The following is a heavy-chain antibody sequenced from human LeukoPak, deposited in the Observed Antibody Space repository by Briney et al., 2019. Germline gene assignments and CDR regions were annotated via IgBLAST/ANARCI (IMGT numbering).Heavy chain of an antibody. D-gene: IGHD2-15*01. Sequence: GASVNVPRKASGYTFTSYGISWARQAPGQGLEWMGWISAYNGNTNYAQKLQGRVTMTTDTSTSTAYMELRSLRSDDTAVYYCARVILVVGCGESEVDLAADYWGQGTLVTVSS. CDR1: GYTFTSYG. CDR3: ARVILVVGCGESEVDLAADY. V-gene: IGHV1-18*04. CDR2: ISAYNGNT. J-gene: IGHJ4*02.